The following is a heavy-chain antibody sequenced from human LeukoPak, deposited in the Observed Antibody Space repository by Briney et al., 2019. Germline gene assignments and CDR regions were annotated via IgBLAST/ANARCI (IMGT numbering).Heavy chain of an antibody. CDR1: GFTFSSYS. Sequence: GGSLRLSCAASGFTFSSYSMNWVRQAPGKGLEWVSSISSSSSYIYYADSVKGRFTISRDNAKNSLYLQMNSLRAGDTAVYYCARAPPSGDFDYWGQGTLVTVSS. J-gene: IGHJ4*02. D-gene: IGHD3-10*01. CDR2: ISSSSSYI. CDR3: ARAPPSGDFDY. V-gene: IGHV3-21*01.